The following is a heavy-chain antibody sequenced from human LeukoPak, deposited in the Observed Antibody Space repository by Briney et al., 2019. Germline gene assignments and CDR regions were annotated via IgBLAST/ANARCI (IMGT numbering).Heavy chain of an antibody. CDR1: GFTFSTYS. CDR3: ASAAVTRGDAFDI. Sequence: PGGSLRLSCAASGFTFSTYSMNWVRQAPGKGLEWVSSISSSSTYIYYADSVKGRFTISRDNAKNSLYLQMNSLRAEDTAVYYCASAAVTRGDAFDIWGQGTMVTVSS. V-gene: IGHV3-21*01. D-gene: IGHD4-17*01. J-gene: IGHJ3*02. CDR2: ISSSSTYI.